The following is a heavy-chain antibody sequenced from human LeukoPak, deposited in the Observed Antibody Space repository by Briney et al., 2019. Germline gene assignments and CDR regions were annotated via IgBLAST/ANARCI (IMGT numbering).Heavy chain of an antibody. CDR1: GYTFTGYY. V-gene: IGHV1-69*04. D-gene: IGHD6-6*01. Sequence: SVKVSCKASGYTFTGYYMHWVRQAPGQGLEWMGRIIPILGIANYAQKFQGRVTITADKSTSTAYMELSSLRSEDTAVYYCARDVATLYYFDYWGQGTLVTVSS. CDR3: ARDVATLYYFDY. J-gene: IGHJ4*02. CDR2: IIPILGIA.